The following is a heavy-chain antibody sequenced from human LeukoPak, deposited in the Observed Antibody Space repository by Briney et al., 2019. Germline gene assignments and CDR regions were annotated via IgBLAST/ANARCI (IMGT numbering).Heavy chain of an antibody. CDR3: AGPRSVGGLWFGDDALDAFDI. CDR1: GFTVSSNY. D-gene: IGHD3-10*01. CDR2: IYSGGST. J-gene: IGHJ3*02. V-gene: IGHV3-66*02. Sequence: GGSMTLSSAPAGFTVSSNYMRCDRQAPGKGLEWVSVIYSGGSTYYADSVRGRFTISRDNAKNTLYLQMNSLRAEDAAVYYCAGPRSVGGLWFGDDALDAFDIWGQGTMVTVSS.